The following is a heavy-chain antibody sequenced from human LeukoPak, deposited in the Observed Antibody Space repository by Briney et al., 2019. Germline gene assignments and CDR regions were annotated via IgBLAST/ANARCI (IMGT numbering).Heavy chain of an antibody. J-gene: IGHJ6*03. CDR1: GFTFSSYA. Sequence: PGGSLRLSCAASGFTFSSYAMSWVRQAPGSGLEWVSAISGSGASTYYADSVKGRFTISRDNSKNTLYLQMNSLRAEDTAVYYCAKQGNFGVVYDYYYYMDVWGKGTTVTVSS. CDR2: ISGSGAST. V-gene: IGHV3-23*01. CDR3: AKQGNFGVVYDYYYYMDV. D-gene: IGHD3-3*01.